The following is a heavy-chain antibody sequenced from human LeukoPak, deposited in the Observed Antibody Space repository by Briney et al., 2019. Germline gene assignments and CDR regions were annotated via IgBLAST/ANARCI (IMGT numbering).Heavy chain of an antibody. J-gene: IGHJ4*02. D-gene: IGHD1-1*01. CDR3: ARDANWSSDN. V-gene: IGHV3-21*03. CDR2: VTASSSHI. Sequence: PGESLRLSCASSGFTFSSYSMNWIRQAPGKGLEWVSSVTASSSHIWYADVVKGRFTISRDNAKNSLYLQMNSLTADDTGVYYCARDANWSSDNWGQGTLVTVSS. CDR1: GFTFSSYS.